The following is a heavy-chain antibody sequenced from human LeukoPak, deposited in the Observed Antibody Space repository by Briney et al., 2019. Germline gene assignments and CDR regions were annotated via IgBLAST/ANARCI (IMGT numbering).Heavy chain of an antibody. V-gene: IGHV3-21*01. CDR1: GFTYSIHR. CDR2: ISSSSSYI. CDR3: ARDLYERQQLKPTTYYYYMDV. D-gene: IGHD6-13*01. J-gene: IGHJ6*03. Sequence: GGPLRHSCAASGFTYSIHRMNWPPQAPGKAREGVSSISSSSSYIDYADSVKGRFTISRDNAKNSLYLQMNSLRAEDTAVYYCARDLYERQQLKPTTYYYYMDVWGKGTTVTVSS.